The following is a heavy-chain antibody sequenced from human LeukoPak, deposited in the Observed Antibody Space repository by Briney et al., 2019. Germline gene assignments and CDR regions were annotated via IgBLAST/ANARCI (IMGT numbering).Heavy chain of an antibody. CDR1: GFTFSSYG. Sequence: GGSLRLSCAASGFTFSSYGMHWVRQAPGKGLEWVAVISYDGSNKYYADSVKGRFTISRDNSKNTLYLQMNSLRAEDTAVYYCARAYSSSWYTAPDYWGQGTLVTVSS. D-gene: IGHD6-13*01. V-gene: IGHV3-30*19. CDR3: ARAYSSSWYTAPDY. J-gene: IGHJ4*02. CDR2: ISYDGSNK.